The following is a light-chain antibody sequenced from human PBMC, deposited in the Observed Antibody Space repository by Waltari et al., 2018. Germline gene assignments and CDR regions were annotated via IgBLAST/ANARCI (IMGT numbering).Light chain of an antibody. J-gene: IGLJ3*02. CDR2: EGS. CDR1: SSDVGSYNL. V-gene: IGLV2-23*03. CDR3: CSYAGSSTFLWV. Sequence: QSALTQPASASGSPGQLITISCTGTSSDVGSYNLVSWYQQHPGKAPKLMSYEGSKRPSGVSNRFSGSKSGNTASLTISGLQAEDEADYYCCSYAGSSTFLWVFGGGTKLTVL.